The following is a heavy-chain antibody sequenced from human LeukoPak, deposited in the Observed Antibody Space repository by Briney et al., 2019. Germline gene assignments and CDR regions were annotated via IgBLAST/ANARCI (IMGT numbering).Heavy chain of an antibody. CDR3: AKDSRTRTYYFGSGGDFDY. Sequence: GGPLRLSCAASGFTFSSYAMNWVRQAPGKGLEWVSAISGSGGSTYYTDSVKGRFTVSRDNSKNTLYLQMNSLRVEDTAVYYCAKDSRTRTYYFGSGGDFDYWGQGTLVTVSS. CDR1: GFTFSSYA. CDR2: ISGSGGST. D-gene: IGHD3-10*01. J-gene: IGHJ4*02. V-gene: IGHV3-23*01.